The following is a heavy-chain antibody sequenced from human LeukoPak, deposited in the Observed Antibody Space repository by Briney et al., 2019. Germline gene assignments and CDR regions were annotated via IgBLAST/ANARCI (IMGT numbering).Heavy chain of an antibody. J-gene: IGHJ4*02. Sequence: GGSLRLSCAASGFTFSINNMHWVRQAPGKGLEWAAFVENNGNEKYADSVRGRFTVSRDNSRNTLYLQMNSLRNEDTAVYYCAKDFRWSFDYWGQGSLVTVSS. CDR3: AKDFRWSFDY. CDR1: GFTFSINN. CDR2: VENNGNEK. D-gene: IGHD3-3*01. V-gene: IGHV3-30*02.